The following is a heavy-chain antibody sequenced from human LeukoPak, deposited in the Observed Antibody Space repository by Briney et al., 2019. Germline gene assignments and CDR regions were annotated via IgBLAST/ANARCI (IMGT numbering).Heavy chain of an antibody. CDR3: ARDLSAQSRAFDI. J-gene: IGHJ3*02. CDR1: GLTAGSNY. V-gene: IGHV3-53*01. Sequence: AGGSLRPSCAAPGLTAGSNYTTWVRPAPGKRLEWVSVIYSAVDTYYTDSVKGRFTNCRDNTQNTEYLQMNSLRAEDTAVYYCARDLSAQSRAFDIWGRGTMVTVSS. CDR2: IYSAVDT.